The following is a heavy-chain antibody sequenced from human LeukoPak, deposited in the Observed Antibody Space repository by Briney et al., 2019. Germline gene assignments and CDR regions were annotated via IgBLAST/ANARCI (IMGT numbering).Heavy chain of an antibody. J-gene: IGHJ6*03. CDR1: GFTVSNNY. CDR3: ARDQSDFWSIGYYYMDV. CDR2: IYSGGST. Sequence: PGGSLRLSCAASGFTVSNNYMSWVRQAPGKGLEWVSVIYSGGSTYFADSVKGRFTISRDYSKNTLYLQMNSLRAEDTAVYCCARDQSDFWSIGYYYMDVWGKGTTVTVSS. V-gene: IGHV3-53*01. D-gene: IGHD3-3*01.